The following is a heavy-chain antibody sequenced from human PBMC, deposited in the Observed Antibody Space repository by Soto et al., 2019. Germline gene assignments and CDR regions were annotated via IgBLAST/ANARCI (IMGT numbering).Heavy chain of an antibody. CDR3: AIYHLELFRFDY. D-gene: IGHD2-2*01. J-gene: IGHJ4*02. CDR1: DFSFTSHG. Sequence: ASVKVSCKAYDFSFTSHGISWVRQAPGQGLEWMGWISPYNGNTNYAQQFQGRVTMTTDTSTSTAYMELRSLRSDDTAMYFCAIYHLELFRFDYWGQGTLVTVSS. CDR2: ISPYNGNT. V-gene: IGHV1-18*04.